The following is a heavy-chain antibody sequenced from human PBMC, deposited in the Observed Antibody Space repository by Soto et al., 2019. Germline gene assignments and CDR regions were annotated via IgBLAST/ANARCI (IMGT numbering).Heavy chain of an antibody. CDR3: ARGGAWTPEGLGY. CDR2: ISSDVVNY. V-gene: IGHV3-30-3*01. Sequence: QVQLVESGGGVVQPGRSLRLSCAASGFTFSSFAMHWVRQAPGKRLEWLAVISSDVVNYYYAESVEGRFTISRDNSKNTLDLQINSLRKEDTAVYYCARGGAWTPEGLGYWGQGTLVTVSS. J-gene: IGHJ4*02. D-gene: IGHD2-15*01. CDR1: GFTFSSFA.